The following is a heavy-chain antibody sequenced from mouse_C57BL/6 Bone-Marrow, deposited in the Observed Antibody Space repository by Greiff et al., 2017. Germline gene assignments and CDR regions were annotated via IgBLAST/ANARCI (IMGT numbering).Heavy chain of an antibody. Sequence: VQLQQPGAELVKPGASVKMSCKASGYTFTSYWITWVKQRPGQGLEWIGDIYPGSGSTNYNEKFKSKATLTVDTSSSTAYMQLSSLTSEDSAVYYCARYFYGNYVAWFAYWGQGTLVTVSA. CDR3: ARYFYGNYVAWFAY. J-gene: IGHJ3*01. V-gene: IGHV1-55*01. CDR2: IYPGSGST. D-gene: IGHD2-1*01. CDR1: GYTFTSYW.